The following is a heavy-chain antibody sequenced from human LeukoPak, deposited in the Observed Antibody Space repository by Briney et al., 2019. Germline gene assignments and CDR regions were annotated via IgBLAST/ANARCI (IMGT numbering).Heavy chain of an antibody. V-gene: IGHV3-74*01. J-gene: IGHJ2*01. CDR3: ARDSGADRRYFDL. CDR2: IDGYGTTT. CDR1: GFTFNSYL. D-gene: IGHD7-27*01. Sequence: QSGGSLRLSCAASGFTFNSYLMNWVRQAPGKGLVWVSRIDGYGTTTSYEDSVQGRFTISRDNAKNTLYLQMNSLRAEDTAVYYCARDSGADRRYFDLWGRGTLVTVSS.